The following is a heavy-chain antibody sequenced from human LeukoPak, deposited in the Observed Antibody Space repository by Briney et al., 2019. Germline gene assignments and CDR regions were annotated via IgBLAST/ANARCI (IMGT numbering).Heavy chain of an antibody. D-gene: IGHD6-13*01. CDR3: ARGLLAAAGIDY. CDR2: IKQDGSEK. J-gene: IGHJ4*02. Sequence: TGGSLRLSCGASGFTFSRYSMNWVRQAPGKGLEWVANIKQDGSEKNYVDSVKGRFTISRDNAKNSVDLQMNSLRAEDTAVYYCARGLLAAAGIDYWGQGALVTVSS. V-gene: IGHV3-7*04. CDR1: GFTFSRYS.